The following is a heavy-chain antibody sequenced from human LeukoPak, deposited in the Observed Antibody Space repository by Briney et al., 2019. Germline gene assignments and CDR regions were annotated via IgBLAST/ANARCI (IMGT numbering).Heavy chain of an antibody. CDR1: GFTFSTYG. CDR3: AKDLRTYSYGLDY. D-gene: IGHD5-18*01. Sequence: GGSLRLSCAASGFTFSTYGMYWVRQAPGKGLEWVAGISYDGSNKYYVGSVKGRFSVSRDNSKNTLYLEMNSLRAEDTALYYCAKDLRTYSYGLDYWGQGNLVTVSS. J-gene: IGHJ4*02. CDR2: ISYDGSNK. V-gene: IGHV3-30*18.